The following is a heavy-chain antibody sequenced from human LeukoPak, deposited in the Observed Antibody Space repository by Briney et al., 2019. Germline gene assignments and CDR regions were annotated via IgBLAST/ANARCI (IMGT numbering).Heavy chain of an antibody. Sequence: ASVKVSCKTSGYTFIRYSIGWVRQAPGQGLEWMGWISTYNGDTKYAQKFQDGVTMTTDTSTSTAYLEMRRLRFDDTAVYYCARDYYDSSGYLPFDYWGQGTLVTVSS. CDR1: GYTFIRYS. D-gene: IGHD3-22*01. J-gene: IGHJ4*02. CDR3: ARDYYDSSGYLPFDY. CDR2: ISTYNGDT. V-gene: IGHV1-18*01.